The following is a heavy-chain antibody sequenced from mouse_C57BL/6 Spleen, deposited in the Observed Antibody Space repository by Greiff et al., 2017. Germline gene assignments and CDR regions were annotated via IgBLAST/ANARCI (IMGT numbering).Heavy chain of an antibody. CDR2: IYPGSGST. Sequence: QVQLQQPGAELVKPGASVKMSCKAPGYTFTSYWITWVKQRPGQGLEWVGDIYPGSGSTNYNEKFKSKATLTVETSSSTAYMQLSSLTSEDSAVYYCARVLLVARASYFDYWGQGTTLTVSS. D-gene: IGHD1-1*02. CDR1: GYTFTSYW. V-gene: IGHV1-55*01. J-gene: IGHJ2*01. CDR3: ARVLLVARASYFDY.